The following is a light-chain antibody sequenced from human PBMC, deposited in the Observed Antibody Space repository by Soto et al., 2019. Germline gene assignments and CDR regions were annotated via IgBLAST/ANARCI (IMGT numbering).Light chain of an antibody. Sequence: QSALTQPPSVSEAPRQRVTISCSGSSSNIGNNAVNWYQQLPGKAPKLLIYYDDLLPSGVSDRFSGSKSGTSASLAISGLQSEDEADYYCAAWDDSLNGRVFGTGTKVTV. CDR1: SSNIGNNA. J-gene: IGLJ1*01. CDR2: YDD. V-gene: IGLV1-36*01. CDR3: AAWDDSLNGRV.